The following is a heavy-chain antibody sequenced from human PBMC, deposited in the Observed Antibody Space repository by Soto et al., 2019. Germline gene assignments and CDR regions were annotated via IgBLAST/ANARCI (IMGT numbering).Heavy chain of an antibody. D-gene: IGHD1-7*01. CDR3: ARSENYVGAFDI. Sequence: QVQLVQSGAEVKKPGSSVKVSCKASGGTFSSYAISWVRQAPGQGLEWMGGIIPIFGTANYAQKFQGRVTITADESTCTAYMELSSLRSEDTAVYCCARSENYVGAFDIWGQGTMVTVSS. CDR2: IIPIFGTA. CDR1: GGTFSSYA. V-gene: IGHV1-69*01. J-gene: IGHJ3*02.